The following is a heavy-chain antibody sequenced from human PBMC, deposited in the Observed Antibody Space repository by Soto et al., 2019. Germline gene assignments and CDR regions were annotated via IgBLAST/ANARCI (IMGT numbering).Heavy chain of an antibody. Sequence: GASVKVSCKASGFTFTTYGISWVRQAPGQGLEWMGWISAYNGNPNYAQKFQGRVTMTTDTPATTAYMDLRSLRSDDTAVYYCVRIMDYDDSSGYYYYFDFWGQVALVTVSS. CDR2: ISAYNGNP. CDR3: VRIMDYDDSSGYYYYFDF. J-gene: IGHJ4*02. CDR1: GFTFTTYG. V-gene: IGHV1-18*01. D-gene: IGHD3-22*01.